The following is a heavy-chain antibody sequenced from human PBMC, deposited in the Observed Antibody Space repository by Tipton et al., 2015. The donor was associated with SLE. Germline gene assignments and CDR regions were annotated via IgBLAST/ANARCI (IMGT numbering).Heavy chain of an antibody. CDR1: GFTFSSYW. V-gene: IGHV3-7*01. CDR2: IKPDGSGE. CDR3: VRQVDY. J-gene: IGHJ4*02. Sequence: SLRLSCAASGFTFSSYWMSWVRQAPGKEPEWVTTIKPDGSGEDYVDSVKGRFTISRDNAKNSLFLQMSGLRVEDTAVYYCVRQVDYWGQGTLVTVSS.